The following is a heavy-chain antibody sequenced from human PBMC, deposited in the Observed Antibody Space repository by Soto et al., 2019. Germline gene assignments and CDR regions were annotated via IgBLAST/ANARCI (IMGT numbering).Heavy chain of an antibody. V-gene: IGHV3-23*01. J-gene: IGHJ5*02. Sequence: GGSLRLSCAASGFTFSSYAMSWVRQAPGKGLEWVSAISGSGGSTYYADSVKGRFTISRDNSKNTLYLQMNSLRAEDTAVYYCAKEALEWLSPLPYNWFDPWGQGTLVTVSS. CDR1: GFTFSSYA. CDR3: AKEALEWLSPLPYNWFDP. CDR2: ISGSGGST. D-gene: IGHD3-3*01.